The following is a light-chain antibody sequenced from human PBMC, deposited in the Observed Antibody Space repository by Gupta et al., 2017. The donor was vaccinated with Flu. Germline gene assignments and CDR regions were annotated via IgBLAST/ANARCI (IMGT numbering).Light chain of an antibody. Sequence: STLSASMEDRVTITCRASRSVNAWLAWYQQKPGKAPKLLIYGASTLESGVPSRFSGSASRTEFTLTISCLQPDDFAAYYCQYDNSSSGYSFGQGTKLEIK. CDR3: QYDNSSSGYS. CDR2: GAS. J-gene: IGKJ2*03. CDR1: RSVNAW. V-gene: IGKV1-5*03.